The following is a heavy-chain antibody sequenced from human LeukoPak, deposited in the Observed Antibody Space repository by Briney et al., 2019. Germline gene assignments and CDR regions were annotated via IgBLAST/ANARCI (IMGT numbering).Heavy chain of an antibody. J-gene: IGHJ3*02. V-gene: IGHV4-30-4*08. CDR3: ARDHSDFWSGYYTDHRAFDI. CDR1: GGSISSGDYY. D-gene: IGHD3-3*01. CDR2: IYYSGST. Sequence: PSETLSLTCTVSGGSISSGDYYWSWIRQPPGKGLEWIGYIYYSGSTYYNPSLKSRVTISVHTSKNQFSLKLSSVTAADTAVYYCARDHSDFWSGYYTDHRAFDIWGQGTMVTVSS.